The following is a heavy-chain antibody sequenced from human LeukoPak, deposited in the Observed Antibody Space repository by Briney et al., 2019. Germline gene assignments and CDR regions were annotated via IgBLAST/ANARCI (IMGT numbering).Heavy chain of an antibody. J-gene: IGHJ5*02. D-gene: IGHD2-2*01. V-gene: IGHV4-59*08. Sequence: SETLSLTCTVSGGSISSYYWSWIRQPPGKGLECIWYIYYSGSTNYNPSLKSRVTISVDTSKNQSSLKLSSVTAADTAVYYCARIVVVPAAMSSGYNWFDPWGQGTLVTVSS. CDR3: ARIVVVPAAMSSGYNWFDP. CDR1: GGSISSYY. CDR2: IYYSGST.